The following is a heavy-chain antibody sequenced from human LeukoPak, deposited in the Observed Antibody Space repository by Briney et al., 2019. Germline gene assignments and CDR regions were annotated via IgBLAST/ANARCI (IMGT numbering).Heavy chain of an antibody. V-gene: IGHV4-34*01. D-gene: IGHD6-13*01. CDR1: GGSFSGYY. CDR3: ARAGGHSSSWYTHYGMDV. CDR2: INHSGST. J-gene: IGHJ6*04. Sequence: SGTLSLTCAVYGGSFSGYYWSWIRQPPGKGLEWIREINHSGSTNYNPSLKSRVTISVDTSKNQFSLKLSSVTAADTAVYYCARAGGHSSSWYTHYGMDVWGKGTTVTVSS.